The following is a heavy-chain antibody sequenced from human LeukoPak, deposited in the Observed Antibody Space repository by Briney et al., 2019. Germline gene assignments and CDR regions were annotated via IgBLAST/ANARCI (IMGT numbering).Heavy chain of an antibody. CDR2: IIPIFGTA. V-gene: IGHV1-69*01. D-gene: IGHD3-9*01. Sequence: GASVKVSCKASGGTFSSYAISWVRQAPGQGLEWMGGIIPIFGTANYAQKFQGRVTITADESTSTAYMELSSLRSEDTAVYYCARPAYYDILTGYYRGDAFDIWGQGTMVTVSS. CDR3: ARPAYYDILTGYYRGDAFDI. J-gene: IGHJ3*02. CDR1: GGTFSSYA.